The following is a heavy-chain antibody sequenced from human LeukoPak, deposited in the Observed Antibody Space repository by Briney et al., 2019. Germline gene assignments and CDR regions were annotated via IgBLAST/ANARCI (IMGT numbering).Heavy chain of an antibody. V-gene: IGHV4-61*02. J-gene: IGHJ6*03. Sequence: SQTLSLTCIVSGGSIRSDNYYWSWLRQPAGTGLEWIGRIYASGNTTYKPSLKSRVTISVDTSKNQFSLKLRSVTAADTAVYYCTRGLEQWMVGHYFYYMDVWGKGTAVTVSS. D-gene: IGHD6-19*01. CDR3: TRGLEQWMVGHYFYYMDV. CDR2: IYASGNT. CDR1: GGSIRSDNYY.